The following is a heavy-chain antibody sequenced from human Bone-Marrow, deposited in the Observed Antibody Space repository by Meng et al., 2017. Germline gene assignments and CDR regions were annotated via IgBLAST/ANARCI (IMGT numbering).Heavy chain of an antibody. D-gene: IGHD6-19*01. CDR1: GFTFDDYA. J-gene: IGHJ3*02. CDR3: AKSPVDGYSSGWYWPHFDI. CDR2: ISWNSGSI. V-gene: IGHV3-9*01. Sequence: SLKISCAASGFTFDDYAMHWARQAPGKGLEWVSGISWNSGSIGYADSVKGRFTISRDNAKNSLYLQMNSLRAEDTALYYCAKSPVDGYSSGWYWPHFDIWGQGTMVTVSS.